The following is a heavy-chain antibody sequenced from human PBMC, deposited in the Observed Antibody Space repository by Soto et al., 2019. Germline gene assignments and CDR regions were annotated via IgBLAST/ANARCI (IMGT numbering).Heavy chain of an antibody. CDR1: GGTFSSFA. Sequence: ASVKVSCKASGGTFSSFAISWVRQAPGQGLEWMGGIIPPFGTANYAQKFQGRVTITADESTNTASMELYSLRSEDTAVYFCARGSGIVSHFDYWGQGTLVTVSS. J-gene: IGHJ4*02. V-gene: IGHV1-69*13. CDR3: ARGSGIVSHFDY. CDR2: IIPPFGTA. D-gene: IGHD1-26*01.